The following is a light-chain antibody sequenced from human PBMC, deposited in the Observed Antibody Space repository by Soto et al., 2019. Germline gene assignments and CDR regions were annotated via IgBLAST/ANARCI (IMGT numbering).Light chain of an antibody. V-gene: IGLV2-11*01. CDR2: DVS. CDR1: SSNVGTYDF. CDR3: CLYAVTFYV. J-gene: IGLJ1*01. Sequence: QSALTQLRSVSGSPGQSVTTSCTGTSSNVGTYDFASWYQQHPAKAPRLMIFDVSERPSGVPDRFSGPKSGNTPSLTTSGLQAEDEADYYCCLYAVTFYVFGTGTKVTVL.